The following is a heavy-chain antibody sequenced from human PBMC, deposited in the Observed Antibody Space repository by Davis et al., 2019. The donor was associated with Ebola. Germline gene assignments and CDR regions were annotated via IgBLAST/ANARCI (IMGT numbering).Heavy chain of an antibody. D-gene: IGHD4-17*01. V-gene: IGHV5-51*01. CDR3: ARHARTTVGDGFDI. CDR2: IYPSDSYT. J-gene: IGHJ3*02. CDR1: GYSFTSYW. Sequence: KVSCKGSGYSFTSYWIAWVRQMPGKGLECMGIIYPSDSYTNYSPSFQGHVTISADKSIYTAYLQWSSLKASDTGIYYCARHARTTVGDGFDIWGQGTMVTVSS.